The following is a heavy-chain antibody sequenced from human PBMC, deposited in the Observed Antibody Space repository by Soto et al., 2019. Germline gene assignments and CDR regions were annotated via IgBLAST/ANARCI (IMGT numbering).Heavy chain of an antibody. J-gene: IGHJ6*02. V-gene: IGHV1-69*13. CDR2: IIPIFGTA. D-gene: IGHD1-7*01. CDR3: ARNTWYNWNYVSPVDPYCYGMDV. Sequence: GASVKVSCKASGGTFSSYAISWVRQAPGQGLEWMGGIIPIFGTANYAQKFQGRVTITADESTSTAYMELSSLRSEDTAVYYCARNTWYNWNYVSPVDPYCYGMDVCGRGTSVTVSS. CDR1: GGTFSSYA.